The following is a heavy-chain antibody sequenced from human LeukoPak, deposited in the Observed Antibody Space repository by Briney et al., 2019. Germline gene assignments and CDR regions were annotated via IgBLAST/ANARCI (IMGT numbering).Heavy chain of an antibody. Sequence: GESLRISCTGSGYTFSSYWIGWVRQMPGKGLEWMGIIYPDDSDNKYSPSFQGQVTISADKSISTAYLQWSSLKASDTAMYYCARLAYCSNDVCYSNYYYSMDVWGKGTTVTVSS. CDR1: GYTFSSYW. CDR2: IYPDDSDN. CDR3: ARLAYCSNDVCYSNYYYSMDV. V-gene: IGHV5-51*01. J-gene: IGHJ6*03. D-gene: IGHD2-8*01.